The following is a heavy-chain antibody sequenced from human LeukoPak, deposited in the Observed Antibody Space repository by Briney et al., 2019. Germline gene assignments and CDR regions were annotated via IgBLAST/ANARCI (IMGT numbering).Heavy chain of an antibody. CDR3: EKERVAYSFDY. J-gene: IGHJ4*02. Sequence: GRSLRLSCAASGFTFSSYGMHWVRQAPGKGLEWVAVIWYDGSNKYYADPVKGRFTISRDNSKNTLYLQMNSLRAEDTAVYYCEKERVAYSFDYWGQGTLVTVFS. CDR2: IWYDGSNK. V-gene: IGHV3-33*06. D-gene: IGHD2-21*01. CDR1: GFTFSSYG.